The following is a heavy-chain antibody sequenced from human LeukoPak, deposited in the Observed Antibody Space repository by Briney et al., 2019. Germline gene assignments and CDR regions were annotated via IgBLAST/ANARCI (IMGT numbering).Heavy chain of an antibody. D-gene: IGHD1-26*01. V-gene: IGHV3-30*18. Sequence: GRSLRLSCAASGLTFSRYGMHWVRQAPGKGLEWVAVISYDGSNKYYADSVKDRFTISRDNSKNTLYLQMNGLRAEDTAVYYCAKPYIVGATRGYFDYWGQGTLVTVSS. CDR2: ISYDGSNK. CDR1: GLTFSRYG. J-gene: IGHJ4*02. CDR3: AKPYIVGATRGYFDY.